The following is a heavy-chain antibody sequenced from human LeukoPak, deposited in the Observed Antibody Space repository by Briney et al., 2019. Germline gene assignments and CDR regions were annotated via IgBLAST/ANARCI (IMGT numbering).Heavy chain of an antibody. CDR3: ARVCVDSSGYYYGDGDY. J-gene: IGHJ4*02. D-gene: IGHD3-22*01. V-gene: IGHV1-69*13. CDR2: IIPIFGTA. CDR1: GGIFSSYA. Sequence: SVKDSCKASGGIFSSYAISWVGRAPGQGLEWMGGIIPIFGTANYAQKFQGRVTITADESTSTAYMELSSLRSEDTAVYYCARVCVDSSGYYYGDGDYWGQGTLVTVSS.